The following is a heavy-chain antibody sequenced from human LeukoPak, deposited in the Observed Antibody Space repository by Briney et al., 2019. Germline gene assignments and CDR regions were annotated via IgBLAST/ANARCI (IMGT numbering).Heavy chain of an antibody. Sequence: GGSLRLSCAASGFTFSTHAMHWFRQAPGKGLEWVAVISYDGSNKFYADSVKGRFTLSRDDSKNTLDLQMNSPRADDTAVYYCARPNGGRLLFDFWGQGTLVTVSS. CDR1: GFTFSTHA. D-gene: IGHD4/OR15-4a*01. V-gene: IGHV3-30*04. CDR3: ARPNGGRLLFDF. CDR2: ISYDGSNK. J-gene: IGHJ4*02.